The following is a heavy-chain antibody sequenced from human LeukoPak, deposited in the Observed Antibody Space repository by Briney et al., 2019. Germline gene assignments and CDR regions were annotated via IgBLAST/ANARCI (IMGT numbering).Heavy chain of an antibody. CDR1: GGSFSGYY. D-gene: IGHD3-10*01. CDR3: ARPGIVVRGVIA. J-gene: IGHJ5*02. Sequence: SETLSLTCAVYGGSFSGYYWSWIRQPPGKGLERIGEINHSGSTNYNPSLKSRVTISVDTSKNQFSLKLSSVTAADTAVYYCARPGIVVRGVIAWGQGTLVTVSS. V-gene: IGHV4-34*01. CDR2: INHSGST.